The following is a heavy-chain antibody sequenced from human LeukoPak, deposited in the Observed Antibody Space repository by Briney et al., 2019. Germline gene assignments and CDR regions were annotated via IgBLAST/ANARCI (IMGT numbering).Heavy chain of an antibody. CDR2: IYTSGST. Sequence: SETLSLTCTVSGGSISSYYWSWIRQPAGKGLEWIGRIYTSGSTNYNPSLKSRVTMSVDTPKNQFSLKLSSVTAADTAVYYCARASVGIVGDYYYYYMDVWGKGTTVTISS. CDR1: GGSISSYY. V-gene: IGHV4-4*07. D-gene: IGHD1-26*01. J-gene: IGHJ6*03. CDR3: ARASVGIVGDYYYYYMDV.